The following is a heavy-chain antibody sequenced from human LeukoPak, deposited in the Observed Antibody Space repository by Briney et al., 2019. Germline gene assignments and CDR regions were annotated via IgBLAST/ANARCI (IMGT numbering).Heavy chain of an antibody. Sequence: SVKVSCKASGGTFSSYAISWVRQAPGQGLEWMGRIIPIFGTANYAQKFQGRVTITTDESTSKAYMELSSLRSEDTAVYYCARDIVVVPATKDWDYMDVWGKGTTVTVSS. V-gene: IGHV1-69*05. CDR3: ARDIVVVPATKDWDYMDV. D-gene: IGHD2-2*01. CDR2: IIPIFGTA. J-gene: IGHJ6*03. CDR1: GGTFSSYA.